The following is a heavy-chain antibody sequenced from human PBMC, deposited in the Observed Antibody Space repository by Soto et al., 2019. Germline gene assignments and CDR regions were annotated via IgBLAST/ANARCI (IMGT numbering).Heavy chain of an antibody. CDR1: GYTFSTYG. CDR3: ARVGPSREVPYPFEY. Sequence: QVDLVQSGPEVRKPGASVNVSCKASGYTFSTYGITWVRQAPGQGLEWMGWISAYNHYTNYAQKFQGRVTMTTDTSTNTAYMELRSLRSGDTAMYFCARVGPSREVPYPFEYWGQGTLFTVSS. V-gene: IGHV1-18*01. J-gene: IGHJ4*02. D-gene: IGHD1-26*01. CDR2: ISAYNHYT.